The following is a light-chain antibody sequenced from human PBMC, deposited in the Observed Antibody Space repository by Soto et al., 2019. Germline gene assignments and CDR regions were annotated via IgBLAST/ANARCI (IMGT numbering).Light chain of an antibody. Sequence: EIVMTQSPATLSVSTGDRATLSCRASQSVGSDLACYQQKPGQAPRLVIYDIFTRATGVPTRISGSGSGTEFTLTISSLEPEDFAVYYCQQRNNWPPVTFGGGTKVDIK. CDR1: QSVGSD. J-gene: IGKJ4*01. CDR2: DIF. CDR3: QQRNNWPPVT. V-gene: IGKV3D-15*01.